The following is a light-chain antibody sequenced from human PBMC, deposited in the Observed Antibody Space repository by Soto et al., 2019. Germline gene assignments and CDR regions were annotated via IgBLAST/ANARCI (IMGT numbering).Light chain of an antibody. J-gene: IGLJ2*01. CDR1: SSNIGAGYD. V-gene: IGLV1-40*01. CDR2: GNS. CDR3: QSYDSSLSVV. Sequence: QSVLTQPPSVSGAPGQRVTISCTGSSSNIGAGYDVHWYQQLPGTAPKLLIYGNSNRPSGVPDRFSGSKSGTSASLAITGLQVEDEADYFCQSYDSSLSVVFGRGSKVTVL.